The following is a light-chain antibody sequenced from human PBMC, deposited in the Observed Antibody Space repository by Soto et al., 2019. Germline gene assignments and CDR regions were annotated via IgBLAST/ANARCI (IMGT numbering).Light chain of an antibody. Sequence: EIVLTQSPGTLSLSSGERATLSCRASQTVSNNYLAWYRQKPGQAPTLLIYGASSRALGIPDRFSGSGSGTDFTLTISRLEPEDFAVYHCQQYGTSPWTFGQGTNVDIK. V-gene: IGKV3-20*01. CDR1: QTVSNNY. J-gene: IGKJ1*01. CDR2: GAS. CDR3: QQYGTSPWT.